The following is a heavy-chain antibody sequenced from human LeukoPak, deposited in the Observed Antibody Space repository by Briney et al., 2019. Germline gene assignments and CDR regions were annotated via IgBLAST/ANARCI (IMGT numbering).Heavy chain of an antibody. J-gene: IGHJ4*02. Sequence: TLSLTCTVSGGSISSGDYYWSWIRQPPGKGLEWIGYIYYSGSTYYNPSLKSRVTILVDTSKTQFSLKLSSVTAADTAVYYCARDQLGIVDYWGQGTLVTVSS. D-gene: IGHD7-27*01. CDR2: IYYSGST. V-gene: IGHV4-30-4*08. CDR1: GGSISSGDYY. CDR3: ARDQLGIVDY.